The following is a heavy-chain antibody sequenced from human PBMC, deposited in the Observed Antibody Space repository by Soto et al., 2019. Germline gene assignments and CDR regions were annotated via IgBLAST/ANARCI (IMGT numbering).Heavy chain of an antibody. CDR3: ARPPLETTGGLDY. CDR1: GGSISSYY. J-gene: IGHJ4*02. Sequence: SETLSLTCTVSGGSISSYYWSWIRQPPGKGLEWIGYIYYSGSTNYNPSLKSRVTISVDTSKNQLSLKLSSVTAADTAVYYCARPPLETTGGLDYWGQGTLVTVSS. V-gene: IGHV4-59*08. CDR2: IYYSGST. D-gene: IGHD4-17*01.